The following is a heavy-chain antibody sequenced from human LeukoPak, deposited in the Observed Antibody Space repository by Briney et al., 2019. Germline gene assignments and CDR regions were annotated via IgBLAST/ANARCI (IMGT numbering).Heavy chain of an antibody. J-gene: IGHJ4*02. D-gene: IGHD2-15*01. Sequence: GASVKVSCKASGYTFATYYMHWVRQAPGQGLEWMGIINPIGASTSYAQKFQGRVTMTRDTSTSTVYMELSSLRSEDTGVFYCATGGCSGGSCYSFPPNYWGQGTLVTVSS. CDR2: INPIGAST. CDR1: GYTFATYY. CDR3: ATGGCSGGSCYSFPPNY. V-gene: IGHV1-46*01.